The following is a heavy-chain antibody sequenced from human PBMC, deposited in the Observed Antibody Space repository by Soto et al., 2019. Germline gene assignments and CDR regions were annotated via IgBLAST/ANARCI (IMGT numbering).Heavy chain of an antibody. CDR2: IHHSGPT. V-gene: IGHV4-4*02. J-gene: IGHJ4*02. Sequence: QVQLQESGPGLVEPSGTLSLTCKVAGDAIIGSEWWSWVRQPPGKGLEWIAEIHHSGPTNYNPSLKSRVTITVDTSNYQFSLRLSSVTAADTAVYYCARGGITTVRNYYFDHWGPGTLVTVSS. CDR3: ARGGITTVRNYYFDH. D-gene: IGHD1-20*01. CDR1: GDAIIGSEW.